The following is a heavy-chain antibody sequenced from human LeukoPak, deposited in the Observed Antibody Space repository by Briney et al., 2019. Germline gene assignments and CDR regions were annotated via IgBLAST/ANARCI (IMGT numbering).Heavy chain of an antibody. Sequence: GGSLRLSCAVSGFTFSRYWMNWVRQAPGKGLEWVANIKQDGNEKYYVDSVKGRFTISRDNAKNSLYPQMSSLRAEDTAVYYCARDFGYCSGGNCYTVLDYWGQGMLATVSS. J-gene: IGHJ4*02. CDR1: GFTFSRYW. CDR3: ARDFGYCSGGNCYTVLDY. D-gene: IGHD2-15*01. CDR2: IKQDGNEK. V-gene: IGHV3-7*01.